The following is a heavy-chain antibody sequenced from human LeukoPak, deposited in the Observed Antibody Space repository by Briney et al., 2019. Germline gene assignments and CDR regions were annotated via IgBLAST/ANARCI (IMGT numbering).Heavy chain of an antibody. Sequence: GGSLRLSCAASGFTFSDYYMSWIRQAPGKGLEWVSYISSRDSIIWYADSVKGRFTISRDNAKNSLYLQMNSLRAEDTAVYSCARALYSSTCDAFDIWGQGTMVTVSS. J-gene: IGHJ3*02. CDR1: GFTFSDYY. CDR3: ARALYSSTCDAFDI. V-gene: IGHV3-11*04. CDR2: ISSRDSII. D-gene: IGHD6-13*01.